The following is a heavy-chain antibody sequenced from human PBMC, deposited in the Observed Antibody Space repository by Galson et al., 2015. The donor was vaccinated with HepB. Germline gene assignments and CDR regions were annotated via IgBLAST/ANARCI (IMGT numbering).Heavy chain of an antibody. J-gene: IGHJ5*02. CDR2: ISSSSTTI. V-gene: IGHV3-11*04. CDR1: GFTFSDYY. D-gene: IGHD1-26*01. CDR3: ARRRFTGGFDP. Sequence: SLRLSCAASGFTFSDYYMSWIRQAPGKGLEWVPYISSSSTTIYYADSVKGRFTISRDNAKNSLYLQMNSLRAEDTAVYYCARRRFTGGFDPWGQGTLVTVSS.